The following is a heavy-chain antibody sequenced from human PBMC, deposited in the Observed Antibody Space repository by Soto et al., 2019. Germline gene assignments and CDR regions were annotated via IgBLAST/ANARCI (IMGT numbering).Heavy chain of an antibody. Sequence: QVQLVQSGAEVKKPGSSVKVSCKASGGTFSSYTISWVRQAPGQGLEWMGRIIPILGIANYAQKFQGRVTITADKATITASMELSSLRSEDTAVYYCATFPPVVMYYWGQGTLVTVSS. D-gene: IGHD3-16*01. CDR3: ATFPPVVMYY. CDR2: IIPILGIA. V-gene: IGHV1-69*02. CDR1: GGTFSSYT. J-gene: IGHJ4*02.